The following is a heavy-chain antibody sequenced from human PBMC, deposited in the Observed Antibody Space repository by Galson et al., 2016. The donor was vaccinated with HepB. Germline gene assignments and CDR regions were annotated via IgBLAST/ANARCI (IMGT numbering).Heavy chain of an antibody. V-gene: IGHV3-30-3*01. Sequence: ASGFPSSVYSMHWVRQAPGKGLEWLAVISYDGGNKYYADSVKGRFTISKDNSKNMLYLHRNSLRTEDTALYFCARRVDRRRDFDYWGQGTLVTVSS. CDR2: ISYDGGNK. CDR3: ARRVDRRRDFDY. CDR1: GFPSSVYS. J-gene: IGHJ4*02.